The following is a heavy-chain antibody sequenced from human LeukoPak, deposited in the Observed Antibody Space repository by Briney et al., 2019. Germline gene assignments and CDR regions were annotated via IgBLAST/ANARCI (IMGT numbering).Heavy chain of an antibody. D-gene: IGHD2-8*01. Sequence: LPGGSLRLSCAAPGFTISSNYMSWVRQAPGKGLEWVSVIYSGGSTSYADSVRGRFTISRDNSKNTLYLQMNSLRAEDTAVYYCARDPRLRGLDDAFDIWGQGTMVTVSS. CDR1: GFTISSNY. V-gene: IGHV3-53*01. J-gene: IGHJ3*02. CDR3: ARDPRLRGLDDAFDI. CDR2: IYSGGST.